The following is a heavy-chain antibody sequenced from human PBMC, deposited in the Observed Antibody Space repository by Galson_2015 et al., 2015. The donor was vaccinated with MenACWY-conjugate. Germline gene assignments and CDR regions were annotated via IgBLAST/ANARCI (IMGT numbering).Heavy chain of an antibody. CDR3: ARVPLRAVGDSFDS. Sequence: AVKVGCKASGGSFTVYYFHWVRQAPGPGLEWMGRIHPITGGGKYGHEFKGRVTKIKEPSVIRTYLELNRLTPDDTGVYYCARVPLRAVGDSFDSWGQGTLVTVS. V-gene: IGHV1-2*05. J-gene: IGHJ4*02. CDR1: GGSFTVYY. CDR2: IHPITGGG. D-gene: IGHD2-21*01.